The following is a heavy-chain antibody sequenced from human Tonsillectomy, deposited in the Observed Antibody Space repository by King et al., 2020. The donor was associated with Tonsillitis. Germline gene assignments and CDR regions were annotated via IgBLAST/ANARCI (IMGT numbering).Heavy chain of an antibody. J-gene: IGHJ6*02. CDR1: GYTFTRYY. D-gene: IGHD5-12*01. CDR3: AREFMATMGSYYYGMDV. Sequence: QLVQSGAEVKKPGASVKVSCKASGYTFTRYYMHWVRQAPGQGLEWMGIINPSGGSTSYAQKFQGRVTMTRDTSTSTVYMELSSLRSKDTAVYYCAREFMATMGSYYYGMDVWGQGTTVTVSS. CDR2: INPSGGST. V-gene: IGHV1-46*01.